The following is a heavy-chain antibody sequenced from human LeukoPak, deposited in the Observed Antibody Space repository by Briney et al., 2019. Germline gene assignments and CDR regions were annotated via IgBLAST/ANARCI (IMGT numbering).Heavy chain of an antibody. D-gene: IGHD1-7*01. Sequence: GGSLRLSCAASGFTFSSYAMSWVRQAPGKGLEWVGAISVSCGSPYYADSVKARFTISRDNSKTPLYLQMTSLRAEDTAVYYCAKGTVKSGTTGGYFDYWGQGTLVTVSS. CDR3: AKGTVKSGTTGGYFDY. CDR2: ISVSCGSP. CDR1: GFTFSSYA. V-gene: IGHV3-23*01. J-gene: IGHJ4*02.